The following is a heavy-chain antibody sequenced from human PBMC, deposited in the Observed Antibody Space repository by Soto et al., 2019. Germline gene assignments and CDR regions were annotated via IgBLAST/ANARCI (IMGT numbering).Heavy chain of an antibody. CDR3: ARGSGLSYFDY. CDR1: GFTFSSYG. Sequence: QVQLVESGAGVVQPGRSLRLSCAASGFTFSSYGMHWVRQAPGKGLEWVAVIWYDGSNKYYADSVKGRFTISRDNSKNTLYLQMNSLRAEDTAVYYCARGSGLSYFDYWGQGTLVTVSS. D-gene: IGHD3-16*02. J-gene: IGHJ4*02. V-gene: IGHV3-33*01. CDR2: IWYDGSNK.